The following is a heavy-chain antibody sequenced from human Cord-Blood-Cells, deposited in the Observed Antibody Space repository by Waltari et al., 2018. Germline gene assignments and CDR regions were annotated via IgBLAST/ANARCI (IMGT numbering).Heavy chain of an antibody. Sequence: QVQLVESGGGVVQPGRSLRLSCAAPGLTFSRYGMHWVRQAPGKGLEWVAVIWYDGSNKYYADSVKGRFTISRDNSKNTLYLQMNSLRAEDTAVYYCARGWNYFDYWGQGTLVTVSS. CDR3: ARGWNYFDY. D-gene: IGHD1-1*01. CDR2: IWYDGSNK. V-gene: IGHV3-33*01. CDR1: GLTFSRYG. J-gene: IGHJ4*02.